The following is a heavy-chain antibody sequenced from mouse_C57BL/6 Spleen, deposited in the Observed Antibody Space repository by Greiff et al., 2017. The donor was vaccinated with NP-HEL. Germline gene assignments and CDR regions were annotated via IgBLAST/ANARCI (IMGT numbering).Heavy chain of an antibody. D-gene: IGHD1-1*01. CDR1: GYAFSSSW. J-gene: IGHJ2*01. Sequence: QVQLQQSGPELVKPGASVKISCKASGYAFSSSWMNWVKQRPGKGLEWIGRIYPGDGDTNYNGKFKGKATLTADKSASTAYMQLSSLTSEDSAVYFCARSITTGLDYWGQGTTLTVSS. V-gene: IGHV1-82*01. CDR3: ARSITTGLDY. CDR2: IYPGDGDT.